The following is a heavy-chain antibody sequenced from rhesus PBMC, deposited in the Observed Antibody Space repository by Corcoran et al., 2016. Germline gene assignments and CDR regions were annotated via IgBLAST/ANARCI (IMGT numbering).Heavy chain of an antibody. Sequence: QVQLVQSGAEVKKPGSSVKVSGKASGYTVTDYYTHWGGQAPRQGLEWMGWINPYNGNTKYARKFQDRVTLTRDTSTSTAYMDLSSLSSEDTAVYYCARKLIGPAHFDYWGQGVLVTVSS. CDR2: INPYNGNT. J-gene: IGHJ4*01. CDR3: ARKLIGPAHFDY. D-gene: IGHD2-33*01. CDR1: GYTVTDYY. V-gene: IGHV1S2*01.